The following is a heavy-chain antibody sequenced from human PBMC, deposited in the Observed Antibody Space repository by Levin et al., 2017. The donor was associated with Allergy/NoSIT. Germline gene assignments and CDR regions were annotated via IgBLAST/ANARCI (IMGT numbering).Heavy chain of an antibody. CDR2: ISFDGSNR. J-gene: IGHJ5*02. CDR3: ARGGGYSSKALDWFDP. V-gene: IGHV3-30*04. D-gene: IGHD6-13*01. Sequence: GESLKISCAASGFTFSSYAMHWVRQAPGKGLEWVAVISFDGSNRYYADSVKGRFTISRDKSKNTLFLQMNSLRPEDTAVYYCARGGGYSSKALDWFDPWGQGTLVTVSS. CDR1: GFTFSSYA.